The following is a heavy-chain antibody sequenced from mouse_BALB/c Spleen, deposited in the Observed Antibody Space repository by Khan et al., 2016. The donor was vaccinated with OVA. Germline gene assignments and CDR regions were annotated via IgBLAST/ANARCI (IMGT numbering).Heavy chain of an antibody. CDR3: TSDGSYAHWYFDV. V-gene: IGHV5-6-4*01. CDR1: GFTFSSYT. Sequence: EVELVESGGDLVKPGGSLKLSCAASGFTFSSYTMSWVRQTPEKRLEWVATISSGGSYTYYPDSVKGRFTISSNNAKNTLYLHMRSLKSENTAMYYCTSDGSYAHWYFDVWGAGTTVTVSS. CDR2: ISSGGSYT. J-gene: IGHJ1*01. D-gene: IGHD1-1*02.